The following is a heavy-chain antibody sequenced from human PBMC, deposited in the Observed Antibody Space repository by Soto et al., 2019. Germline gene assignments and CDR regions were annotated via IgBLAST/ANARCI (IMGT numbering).Heavy chain of an antibody. CDR1: GFTFSSYS. Sequence: PGGSLRLSCAASGFTFSSYSMNWVRQAPGKGLEWVSSISSSSSYIYYADSVKGRFTISRDNAKNSLYLQMNSLRAEDTAVYYCARAGNSSGWYYWFDPWGQGTLVTVSS. D-gene: IGHD6-19*01. V-gene: IGHV3-21*01. CDR2: ISSSSSYI. CDR3: ARAGNSSGWYYWFDP. J-gene: IGHJ5*02.